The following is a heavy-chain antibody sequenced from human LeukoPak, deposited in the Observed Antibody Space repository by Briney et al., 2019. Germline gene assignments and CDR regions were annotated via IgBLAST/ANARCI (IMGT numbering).Heavy chain of an antibody. V-gene: IGHV4-31*03. CDR1: GGSISSGGNY. CDR2: IYYSGST. J-gene: IGHJ5*02. Sequence: SETLSLTCTVSGGSISSGGNYWSWIRQDPGKGLEWIGYIYYSGSTYYNPSLKSRVTISLDTSKNQFSLKLTSVTAADTAVYYCARDRWFDPWGQGTLVTVSS. CDR3: ARDRWFDP.